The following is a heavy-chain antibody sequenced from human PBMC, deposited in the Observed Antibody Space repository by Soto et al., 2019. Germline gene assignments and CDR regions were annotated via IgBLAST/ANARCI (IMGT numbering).Heavy chain of an antibody. CDR2: ISYDGSNK. D-gene: IGHD6-13*01. V-gene: IGHV3-30*18. Sequence: QVQLVESGGGVVQPGRSLRLSCAASGFTFSSYGMHWVRQAPGKGLEWVAVISYDGSNKYYADSVKGRFTISRDNSKNTLYLQMNSLRAEDTAVYYCAKPRYGIAAAGTLVDYWGQGTLVTDSS. CDR3: AKPRYGIAAAGTLVDY. CDR1: GFTFSSYG. J-gene: IGHJ4*02.